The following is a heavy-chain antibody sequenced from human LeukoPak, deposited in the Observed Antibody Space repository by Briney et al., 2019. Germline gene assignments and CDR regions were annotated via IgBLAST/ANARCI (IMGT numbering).Heavy chain of an antibody. CDR2: ISAYNGNT. J-gene: IGHJ4*02. V-gene: IGHV1-18*01. CDR1: GYTFTSYG. CDR3: AREGGDYGSGSYSFDY. D-gene: IGHD3-10*01. Sequence: ASVKVSCKASGYTFTSYGISWVRQAPGQGLEWMGWISAYNGNTNYAQKLQGRVTMTTDTSTSTAYMEMRSLRSDEAAVYYCAREGGDYGSGSYSFDYWGQGTLVTVSS.